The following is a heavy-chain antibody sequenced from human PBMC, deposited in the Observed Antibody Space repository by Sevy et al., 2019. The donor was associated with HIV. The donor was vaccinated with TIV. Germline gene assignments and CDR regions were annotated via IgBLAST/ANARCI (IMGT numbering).Heavy chain of an antibody. Sequence: GGSLRLSCVASGFTFSSYAMNWVRQAPGKGLEWVSYISSSGSDIHYSDSLRGRFTISRDNAKNSLFLQMNSLRAEDTAVYYCARDLPPSATTVAHFDYWGQGTLVTVSS. D-gene: IGHD4-17*01. CDR3: ARDLPPSATTVAHFDY. CDR1: GFTFSSYA. J-gene: IGHJ4*02. CDR2: ISSSGSDI. V-gene: IGHV3-48*03.